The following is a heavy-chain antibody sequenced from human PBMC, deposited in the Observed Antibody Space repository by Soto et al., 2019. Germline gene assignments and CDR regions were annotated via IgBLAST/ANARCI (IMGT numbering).Heavy chain of an antibody. CDR1: GFTFNIYA. J-gene: IGHJ6*02. D-gene: IGHD4-17*01. Sequence: QAQLVESGGGVVQPGRSLRLSCAASGFTFNIYALHWVRQAPGKGLEWVAVISFDGTKKYYSDSVKGRFTISSDNLKNTLYLQMNNLRVEDAALYFCAREDDYGYRYINYGLDVWGQGTTVTVSS. V-gene: IGHV3-30-3*01. CDR2: ISFDGTKK. CDR3: AREDDYGYRYINYGLDV.